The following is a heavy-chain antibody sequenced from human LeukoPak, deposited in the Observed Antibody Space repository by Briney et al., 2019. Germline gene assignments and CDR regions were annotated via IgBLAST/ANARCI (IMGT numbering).Heavy chain of an antibody. CDR2: ISAYNGNT. D-gene: IGHD2-2*01. J-gene: IGHJ6*02. V-gene: IGHV1-18*01. CDR1: GYTFTSYG. Sequence: ASVKVSCKASGYTFTSYGISWVRQAPGQGLEWMGWISAYNGNTNYAQKFQERVTITRDMSTSTAYMELSSLRSEDTAVYYCAADTGYCSSTSCYPRYYYYGMDVWGQGTTVTVSS. CDR3: AADTGYCSSTSCYPRYYYYGMDV.